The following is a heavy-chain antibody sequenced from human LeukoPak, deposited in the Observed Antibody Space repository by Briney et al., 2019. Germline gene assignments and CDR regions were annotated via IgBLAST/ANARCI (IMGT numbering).Heavy chain of an antibody. J-gene: IGHJ6*02. CDR3: VRDLAYNYNYYYYGLDV. CDR2: INAGGSDI. CDR1: GFTFSSFE. D-gene: IGHD1-1*01. V-gene: IGHV3-48*03. Sequence: HPGGSLRLSCAASGFTFSSFEMKWVRQAPGKGLEWVSSINAGGSDIHYADSFKGRFTISRDNAKSSLYLQMSSLRAEDTAVYYCVRDLAYNYNYYYYGLDVWGQGTTVAVSS.